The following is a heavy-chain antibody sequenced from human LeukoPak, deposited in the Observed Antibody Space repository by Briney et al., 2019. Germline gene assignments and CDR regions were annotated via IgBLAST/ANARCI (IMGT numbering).Heavy chain of an antibody. J-gene: IGHJ4*02. CDR3: ARDVGYCSGGSCYPFDY. CDR2: ISAYNGNT. V-gene: IGHV1-18*01. D-gene: IGHD2-15*01. CDR1: GYTFTSYG. Sequence: GASVKVSCEASGYTFTSYGISWVRQAPGQGLEWMGWISAYNGNTNYAQKLQGRVTMTTDTSTSTAYMELRSLRSGDTAVYYCARDVGYCSGGSCYPFDYWGQGTLVTVSS.